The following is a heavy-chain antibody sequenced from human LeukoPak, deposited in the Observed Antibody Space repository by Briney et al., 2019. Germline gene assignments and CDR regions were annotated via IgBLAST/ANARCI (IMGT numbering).Heavy chain of an antibody. D-gene: IGHD3-10*01. J-gene: IGHJ4*02. CDR1: GFTFSSYA. Sequence: GGSLRLSCAASGFTFSSYAMSWVRQAPGKGLEWVSAISGSGGSTYYADSVKGRFTISRDNSKNTLYLQMDSLRAEDTAVYYRAKHSYYGSEYYWGQGTLVTVSS. CDR3: AKHSYYGSEYY. CDR2: ISGSGGST. V-gene: IGHV3-23*01.